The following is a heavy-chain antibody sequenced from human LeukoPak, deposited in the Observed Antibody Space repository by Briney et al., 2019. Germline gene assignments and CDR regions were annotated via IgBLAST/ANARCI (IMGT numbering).Heavy chain of an antibody. CDR2: ISAYNGNT. D-gene: IGHD5-18*01. J-gene: IGHJ4*02. V-gene: IGHV1-18*01. Sequence: GASVKVSCKTSGYTFTSYGISWVRQAPGQGLEWMGWISAYNGNTNYAQKLQGRVTMTTDTSTSTAYMELRSLRSDDTAVYYCARDGGHSYGYETPSYFDYWGQGTLVTVSS. CDR1: GYTFTSYG. CDR3: ARDGGHSYGYETPSYFDY.